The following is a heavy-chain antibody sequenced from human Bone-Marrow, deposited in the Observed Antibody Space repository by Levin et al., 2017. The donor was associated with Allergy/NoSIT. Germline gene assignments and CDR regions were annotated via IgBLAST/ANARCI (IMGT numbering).Heavy chain of an antibody. D-gene: IGHD1-26*01. V-gene: IGHV1-8*01. CDR1: GYTFTSYD. CDR3: ATLVGAPG. Sequence: PGGSLRLSCKTSGYTFTSYDINWVRQATGQGLEWMGWMNPNSGNTGYAQKFQGRVTMTRNTSISTAYMELSSLTSEDTAVYYCATLVGAPGWGQGTLVTVSS. J-gene: IGHJ4*02. CDR2: MNPNSGNT.